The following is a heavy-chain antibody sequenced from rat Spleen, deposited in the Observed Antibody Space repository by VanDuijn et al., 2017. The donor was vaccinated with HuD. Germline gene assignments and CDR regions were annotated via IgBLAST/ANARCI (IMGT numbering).Heavy chain of an antibody. CDR1: GFTFSDYF. Sequence: EVQLVASDGGLVQPGRSLKLSCAASGFTFSDYFMAWVRQAPAQGLEWVATISADVTNTYYRDSVKGRFTISRDDVRSTLYLQMDSLRSEDTASYYCTRAGFLRDWYFDFWGPRTMVTVSS. D-gene: IGHD2-2*01. CDR2: ISADVTNT. CDR3: TRAGFLRDWYFDF. V-gene: IGHV5-29*01. J-gene: IGHJ1*01.